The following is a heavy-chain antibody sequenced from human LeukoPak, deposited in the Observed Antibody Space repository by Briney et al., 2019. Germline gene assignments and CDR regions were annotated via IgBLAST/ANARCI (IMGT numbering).Heavy chain of an antibody. J-gene: IGHJ2*01. CDR2: INHSGST. D-gene: IGHD4-17*01. Sequence: PSETLSLTCTVSGGSITSGTYFWSWIRQPAGKGLEWIGEINHSGSTNYNPSLKSRVAISVDTSKNQFSLKLSSVTAADTAVYYCARGSGYGDYGSWYFDLWGRGTLVTVSS. CDR3: ARGSGYGDYGSWYFDL. CDR1: GGSITSGTYF. V-gene: IGHV4-61*10.